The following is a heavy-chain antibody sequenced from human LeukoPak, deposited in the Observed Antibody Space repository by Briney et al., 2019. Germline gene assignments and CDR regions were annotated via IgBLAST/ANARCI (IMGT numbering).Heavy chain of an antibody. D-gene: IGHD2-2*01. CDR2: IGTAGDT. Sequence: PGGSLRLSCAASGFTFSSYDMHWVRQATGKGLEWVSAIGTAGDTYYPGSVKGRFTISRENAKNSLYLQMNSLRAGDTAVYYCARAAYCSSTSCPRFYYDYWGQGTLVTVSS. CDR1: GFTFSSYD. CDR3: ARAAYCSSTSCPRFYYDY. J-gene: IGHJ4*02. V-gene: IGHV3-13*01.